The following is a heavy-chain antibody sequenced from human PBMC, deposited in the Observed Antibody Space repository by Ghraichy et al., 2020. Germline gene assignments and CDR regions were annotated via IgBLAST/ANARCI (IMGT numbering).Heavy chain of an antibody. CDR2: IYYSGST. Sequence: SETLSLTCTVSGGSVSSGSYYWSWIRQPPGKGLEWIGYIYYSGSTNYNPSLKSRVTISVDTSKNQFSLKLSSVTAADTAVYYCARDVDSSGSYYYYYMDVWGKGTTVTVSS. CDR1: GGSVSSGSYY. CDR3: ARDVDSSGSYYYYYMDV. V-gene: IGHV4-61*01. D-gene: IGHD3-22*01. J-gene: IGHJ6*03.